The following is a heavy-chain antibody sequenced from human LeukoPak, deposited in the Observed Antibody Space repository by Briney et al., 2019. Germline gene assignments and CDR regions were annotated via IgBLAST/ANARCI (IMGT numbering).Heavy chain of an antibody. CDR2: ISSSGSTI. CDR1: GFTFSDYY. D-gene: IGHD6-13*01. V-gene: IGHV3-11*01. CDR3: ARDRSSSWYKFYAFDI. Sequence: GGSLRLSCAASGFTFSDYYMSWIRQAPGKRLEWVSYISSSGSTIYYADSVKGRFTISRDNAKNSLYLQMNSLRAEDTAVYYCARDRSSSWYKFYAFDIWGQGTMVTVSS. J-gene: IGHJ3*02.